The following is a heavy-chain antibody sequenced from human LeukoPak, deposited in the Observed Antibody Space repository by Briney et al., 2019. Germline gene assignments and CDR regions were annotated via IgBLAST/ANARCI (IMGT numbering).Heavy chain of an antibody. CDR2: IYYSGST. CDR3: ARAVVGGWYFDY. V-gene: IGHV4-39*07. D-gene: IGHD6-19*01. J-gene: IGHJ4*02. CDR1: GGSISSSSYY. Sequence: SETLSLTCTVSGGSISSSSYYWGWIRQPPGKGLEWIGSIYYSGSTYYNPSLKSRVTISVDTSKNQFSLKLSSVTAADTAVYYCARAVVGGWYFDYWGQGTLVTVSS.